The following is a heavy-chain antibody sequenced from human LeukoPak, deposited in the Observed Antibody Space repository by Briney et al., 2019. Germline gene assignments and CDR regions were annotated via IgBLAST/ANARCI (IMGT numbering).Heavy chain of an antibody. J-gene: IGHJ6*02. CDR1: GGSISSSSYY. Sequence: SETLSLTCTVSGGSISSSSYYWGWIRQPPGKGLEWIGSIYYSGSTYYNPSLKSRVTISVDTSKNQFSLKLSSVTAADTAVYYCARGGGLRYFDWSPPMYGMDVWGQGTTVTVS. D-gene: IGHD3-9*01. CDR2: IYYSGST. CDR3: ARGGGLRYFDWSPPMYGMDV. V-gene: IGHV4-39*01.